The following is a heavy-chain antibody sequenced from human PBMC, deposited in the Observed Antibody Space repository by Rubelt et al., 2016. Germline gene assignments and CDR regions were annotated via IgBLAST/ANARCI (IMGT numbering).Heavy chain of an antibody. J-gene: IGHJ4*02. D-gene: IGHD6-6*01. Sequence: EVQLVESGGGLVQPGGSLRLSCEASGFTFSTYAMSWVRQAPGKGLEWVSLISGSGGSTYYADSVKGRFTISRDNAKNTLYVQMNSLRVEDTAVYYCARGASIAGRLFEYWGQGTLVTVSS. CDR3: ARGASIAGRLFEY. CDR2: ISGSGGST. V-gene: IGHV3-23*04. CDR1: GFTFSTYA.